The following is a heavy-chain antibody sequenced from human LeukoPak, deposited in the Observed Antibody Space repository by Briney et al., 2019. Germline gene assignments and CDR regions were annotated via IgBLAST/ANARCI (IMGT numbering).Heavy chain of an antibody. V-gene: IGHV1-18*04. D-gene: IGHD3-22*01. Sequence: PGASVKVSCKASGYTFTGYYMHWVRQAPGQGLEWMGWISAYNGNTNSAQKLQGRVTMTTDTSTSTAYMELRSLRSDDTAVYYCARALFYDSSGRDYWGQGTLVTVSS. CDR1: GYTFTGYY. CDR3: ARALFYDSSGRDY. CDR2: ISAYNGNT. J-gene: IGHJ4*02.